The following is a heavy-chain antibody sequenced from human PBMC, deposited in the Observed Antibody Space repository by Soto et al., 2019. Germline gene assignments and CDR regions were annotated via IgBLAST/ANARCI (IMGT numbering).Heavy chain of an antibody. CDR1: GFTSSDHY. CDR2: TRNKADGYTT. Sequence: EVQLVESGGGLVQPGGSLRLSCEASGFTSSDHYMDWVRQAPGKGLEWVARTRNKADGYTTEYAASVEGRFTISIVDSQNSVFLQMNSLQTEDTAVYLSTRDLRYDSHSCQMDWGRGTLVTVSS. D-gene: IGHD3-22*01. CDR3: TRDLRYDSHSCQMD. V-gene: IGHV3-72*01. J-gene: IGHJ4*02.